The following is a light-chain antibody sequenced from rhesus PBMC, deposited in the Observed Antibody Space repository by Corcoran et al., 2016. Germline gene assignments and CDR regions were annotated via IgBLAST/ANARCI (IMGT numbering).Light chain of an antibody. Sequence: DIQMTQSPSSLSASVGDRVTITCRASQDITSYLAWDQQKPGKAPQLLIYYVNTLQSGVPSRFSGSGSGTEFTLTIISLQPEDVAPYYCQQYNGLPWTFGQGTKLDIK. CDR3: QQYNGLPWT. J-gene: IGKJ1*01. V-gene: IGKV1-25*01. CDR2: YVN. CDR1: QDITSY.